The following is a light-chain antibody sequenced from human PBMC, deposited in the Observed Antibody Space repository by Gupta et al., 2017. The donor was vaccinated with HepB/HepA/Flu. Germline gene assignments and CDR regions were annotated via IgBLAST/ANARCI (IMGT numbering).Light chain of an antibody. J-gene: IGKJ2*04. CDR2: GTS. CDR3: QQYGSSPPMCS. Sequence: EIVLTQSPGTLSLSPGERATLSCRASQSVSSSYLAWYQQKPGQAPRLLIYGTSNRATGIPDRFSGSGSGTDFTLTISRLGPEDFAVYYCQQYGSSPPMCSFDQGTKLEIK. V-gene: IGKV3-20*01. CDR1: QSVSSSY.